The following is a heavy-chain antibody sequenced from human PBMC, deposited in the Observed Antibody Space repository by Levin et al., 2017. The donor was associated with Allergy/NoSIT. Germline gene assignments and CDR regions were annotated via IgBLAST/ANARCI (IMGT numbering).Heavy chain of an antibody. J-gene: IGHJ4*02. Sequence: SGPTLVKPTQTLTLTCTFSGFSLSTSGVGVGWIRQPPGKALEWLALIYWDDDKRYSPSLKSRLTITKDTSKNQVVLTMTNMDPVDTATYYCAHRMTGYFVGYFDYWGQGTLVTVSS. CDR3: AHRMTGYFVGYFDY. CDR2: IYWDDDK. CDR1: GFSLSTSGVG. V-gene: IGHV2-5*02. D-gene: IGHD3-9*01.